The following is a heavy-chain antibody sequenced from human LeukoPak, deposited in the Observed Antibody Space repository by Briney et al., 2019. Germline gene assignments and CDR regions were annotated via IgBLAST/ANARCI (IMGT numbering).Heavy chain of an antibody. V-gene: IGHV1-8*02. CDR2: MNPKSGNT. CDR1: GGTFSSYA. J-gene: IGHJ5*02. Sequence: ASVKVSCKASGGTFSSYAISWVRQATGQGLEWMGWMNPKSGNTGYAQRFQGRVTMTRNTSISTAYMELSSLRSEDTAVYYCARGTSVVAASSWFDPWGQGTLVTVSS. CDR3: ARGTSVVAASSWFDP. D-gene: IGHD2-15*01.